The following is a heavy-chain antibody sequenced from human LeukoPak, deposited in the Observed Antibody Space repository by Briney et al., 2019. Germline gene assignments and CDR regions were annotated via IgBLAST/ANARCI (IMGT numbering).Heavy chain of an antibody. CDR1: GYTFTSYD. CDR3: ARPTSTWGEFDY. Sequence: SVKVSCKASGYTFTSYDINWVRQATGQGLEWMGWMNPNSGNTGYAQKFQGRVTMTRNTSISTAYMELSSLRSEDTAVYYCARPTSTWGEFDYWGQGTLVTVSS. J-gene: IGHJ4*02. D-gene: IGHD3-16*01. CDR2: MNPNSGNT. V-gene: IGHV1-8*01.